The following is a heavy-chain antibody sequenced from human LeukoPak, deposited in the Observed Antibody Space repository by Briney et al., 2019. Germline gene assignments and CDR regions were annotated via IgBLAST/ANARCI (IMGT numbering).Heavy chain of an antibody. CDR3: ARGYYVWGSYRSSWFDP. CDR2: INHSGST. V-gene: IGHV4-34*01. Sequence: SETLSLTCAVYGGSFSGYYWSWIRQPPGKGLEWIGEINHSGSTNYNPSLKSRVTISVDTSKNQFSLKLSSVTAADTAVYHCARGYYVWGSYRSSWFDPWGQGTLVTVSS. CDR1: GGSFSGYY. D-gene: IGHD3-16*02. J-gene: IGHJ5*02.